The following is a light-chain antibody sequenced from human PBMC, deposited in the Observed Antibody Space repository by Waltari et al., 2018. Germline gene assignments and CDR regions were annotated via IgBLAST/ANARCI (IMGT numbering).Light chain of an antibody. J-gene: IGKJ5*01. Sequence: DIVMTQSPDSLAVSLGERATINCKSSQSVLSSSNNKNYLAWYQQKQGQPPRLLIYWASTRESGVPDRFSGSGSGTDFTLTISSLQAEDVAVYYCQQYYSTPPITFGQGTRLEIK. V-gene: IGKV4-1*01. CDR2: WAS. CDR1: QSVLSSSNNKNY. CDR3: QQYYSTPPIT.